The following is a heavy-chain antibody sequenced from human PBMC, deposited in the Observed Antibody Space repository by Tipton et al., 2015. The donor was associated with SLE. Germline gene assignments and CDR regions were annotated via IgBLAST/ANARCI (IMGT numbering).Heavy chain of an antibody. Sequence: QLVQSGAEVKKPGESLKIFCESSGYNFNNFWIGWVRQMPGKGLEWMGIIHPGDSETRYSPSFQGRVTISADKSVTTTYLQWSSLRASDTAIYYCTRHWDIVVANRFYYYGMDVWGQETTVTVSS. CDR2: IHPGDSET. V-gene: IGHV5-51*01. CDR3: TRHWDIVVANRFYYYGMDV. J-gene: IGHJ6*02. D-gene: IGHD2-15*01. CDR1: GYNFNNFW.